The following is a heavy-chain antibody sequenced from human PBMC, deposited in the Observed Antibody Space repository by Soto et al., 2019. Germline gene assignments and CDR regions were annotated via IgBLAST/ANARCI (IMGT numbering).Heavy chain of an antibody. D-gene: IGHD2-8*02. J-gene: IGHJ6*02. CDR3: ARVTVSRATCTGYGLDA. CDR1: GGSISSGDYY. Sequence: SETLSLTCTVSGGSISSGDYYWSWIRQPPGKGLEWSGYIYYSGDTYYSSSLRSRLTISIDTSKNQFSLKLSSVTAADTAMYYCARVTVSRATCTGYGLDAWAQCNTVTVS. V-gene: IGHV4-30-4*01. CDR2: IYYSGDT.